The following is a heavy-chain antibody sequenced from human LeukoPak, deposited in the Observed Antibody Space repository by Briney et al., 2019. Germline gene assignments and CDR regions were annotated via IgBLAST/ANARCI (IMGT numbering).Heavy chain of an antibody. CDR1: GLTFSSYS. J-gene: IGHJ5*02. CDR2: ISSSSSYI. Sequence: GGSLRLSFAASGLTFSSYSMKWVREAPGKGLEWVSSISSSSSYINYTDSVKGRFPIPRDHPKNTLYLQMNSLRDEDTAVYYWARATQKELPYNWFDPWGQGTLVTVSS. CDR3: ARATQKELPYNWFDP. V-gene: IGHV3-21*01. D-gene: IGHD1-26*01.